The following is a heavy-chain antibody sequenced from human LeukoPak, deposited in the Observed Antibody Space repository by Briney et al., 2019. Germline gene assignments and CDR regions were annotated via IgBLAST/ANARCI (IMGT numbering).Heavy chain of an antibody. J-gene: IGHJ4*02. Sequence: PGRSLRPSCTASGFIVSSNYMSWVRQAPGKGLEWVSVIYSSGSTYFADSVKGRFTISRDNSKNTVYLQMNSLKAEDTAVYYCARDGRGILEFWGQGALVTVSS. CDR3: ARDGRGILEF. CDR1: GFIVSSNY. CDR2: IYSSGST. V-gene: IGHV3-53*01. D-gene: IGHD1-1*01.